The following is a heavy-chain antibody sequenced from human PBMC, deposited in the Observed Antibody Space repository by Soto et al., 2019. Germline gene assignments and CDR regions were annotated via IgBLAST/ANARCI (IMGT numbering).Heavy chain of an antibody. CDR2: IYPGDSDT. V-gene: IGHV5-51*01. Sequence: GESLKISCKGSGYSFSSHWIGWVRQMPGKGLEWMGIIYPGDSDTRYSPSFQGQVTISADESSSTAYLHWSSLKASDTAMYYCGRFGAPRTPWFGGLSNGFDPGGEGTLVPSSS. CDR3: GRFGAPRTPWFGGLSNGFDP. D-gene: IGHD3-10*01. CDR1: GYSFSSHW. J-gene: IGHJ5*02.